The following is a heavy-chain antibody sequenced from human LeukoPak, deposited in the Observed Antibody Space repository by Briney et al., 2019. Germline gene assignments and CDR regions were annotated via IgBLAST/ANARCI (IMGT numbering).Heavy chain of an antibody. CDR1: GFTFNNYA. D-gene: IGHD3-22*01. J-gene: IGHJ4*02. V-gene: IGHV3-23*01. Sequence: GGSLRLSCAASGFTFNNYAMTWVRQASGKGLEWVSAISRSGGSTYYADSVKGRFTISKDNSKTTLYLQMNSLRAEDTAVYYCAKEGDYYNSIVPNYWGQGTLVTVSS. CDR3: AKEGDYYNSIVPNY. CDR2: ISRSGGST.